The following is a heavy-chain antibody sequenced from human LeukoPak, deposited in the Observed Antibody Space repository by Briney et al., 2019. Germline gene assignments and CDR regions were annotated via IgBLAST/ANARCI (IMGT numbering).Heavy chain of an antibody. V-gene: IGHV3-7*01. D-gene: IGHD3-10*01. CDR2: IKKDGSEK. CDR3: AKYAHGSGTSFDP. J-gene: IGHJ5*02. CDR1: GFSFSDYW. Sequence: GGSLRLSCAASGFSFSDYWMSWVRQAPGKGLEWVANIKKDGSEKHYVDSVKGRFTISRDNAKNSVYLQMSSLRAEDTAVYHCAKYAHGSGTSFDPWAREPWSPSPQ.